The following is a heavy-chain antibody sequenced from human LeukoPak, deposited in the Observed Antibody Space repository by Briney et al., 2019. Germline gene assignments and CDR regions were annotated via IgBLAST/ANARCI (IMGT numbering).Heavy chain of an antibody. CDR2: IRYDGSNK. Sequence: GGSLRLSCAASGFTFSSYGMHWVRQAPGKGLEWVAFIRYDGSNKYYADSVKGRFTISRDNSKNTLYLQMNSLRAEDSAVYYCARDGPRPGRGVIFDSWGQGTLVTVSS. D-gene: IGHD3-10*01. CDR1: GFTFSSYG. J-gene: IGHJ4*02. V-gene: IGHV3-30*02. CDR3: ARDGPRPGRGVIFDS.